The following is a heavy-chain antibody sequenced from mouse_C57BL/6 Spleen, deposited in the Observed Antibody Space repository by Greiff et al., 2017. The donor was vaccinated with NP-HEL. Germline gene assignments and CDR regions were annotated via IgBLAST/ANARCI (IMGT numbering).Heavy chain of an antibody. CDR3: TRVLKYYGSSYGFAY. D-gene: IGHD1-1*01. V-gene: IGHV5-9-1*02. J-gene: IGHJ3*01. CDR1: GFTFSSYA. CDR2: ISSGGDYI. Sequence: VKLVESGEGLVKPGGSLKLSCAASGFTFSSYAMSWVRQTPEKRLEWVAYISSGGDYIYYADTVKGRFTISRDNARNTLYLQMSSLKSEDTAMYYCTRVLKYYGSSYGFAYWGQGTLVTVSA.